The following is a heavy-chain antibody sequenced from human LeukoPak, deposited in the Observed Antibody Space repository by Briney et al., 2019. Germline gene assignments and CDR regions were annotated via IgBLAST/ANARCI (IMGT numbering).Heavy chain of an antibody. CDR1: GYSFTSYW. J-gene: IGHJ4*02. Sequence: RGESLKISCKGSGYSFTSYWIGWVRQMPGKGLEWMGIIYPGDSDTRYSPSFQGQVTISADKSISTAYLQWSSLKASDTAMYYCARVMSIAVAGPDYWGQGTLVTVSS. CDR2: IYPGDSDT. CDR3: ARVMSIAVAGPDY. D-gene: IGHD6-19*01. V-gene: IGHV5-51*01.